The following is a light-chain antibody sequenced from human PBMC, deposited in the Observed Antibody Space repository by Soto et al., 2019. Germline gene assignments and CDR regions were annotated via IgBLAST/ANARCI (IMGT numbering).Light chain of an antibody. V-gene: IGKV1-12*01. J-gene: IGKJ4*01. CDR3: QQAKSLPLT. CDR1: EDLTSR. Sequence: DIQMTQSPSSVSASVGDRVTISCRASEDLTSRLVWYQQKPGKAPRLLIYEASTLDIGVPSRFSGGGSGTDFILTISDLQPEDFATYYCQQAKSLPLTFGGGTKVDIK. CDR2: EAS.